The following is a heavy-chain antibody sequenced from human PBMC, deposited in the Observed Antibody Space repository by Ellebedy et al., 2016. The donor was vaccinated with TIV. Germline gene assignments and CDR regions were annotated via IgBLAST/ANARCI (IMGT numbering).Heavy chain of an antibody. Sequence: MPSETLSLTCTVSGVSIRGFHWTRIRQPPGQGLEWIGYIYFSGSSNYNPSLKSRVTMSVDTSKNQFSLKLSSVTAADTAVYYCVRWVGHFDFWGQGTLVTVSS. CDR3: VRWVGHFDF. V-gene: IGHV4-59*01. CDR1: GVSIRGFH. D-gene: IGHD1-26*01. CDR2: IYFSGSS. J-gene: IGHJ4*02.